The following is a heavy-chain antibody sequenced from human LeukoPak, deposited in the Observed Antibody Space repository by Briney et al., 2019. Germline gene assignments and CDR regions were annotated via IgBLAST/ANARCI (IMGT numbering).Heavy chain of an antibody. CDR1: GGSISSGSYY. J-gene: IGHJ4*02. Sequence: SETLSLTCTVSGGSISSGSYYWSWIRQPAGKGLEWIGRIYTSGSTNYNPSLKSRVTISVDTSKNQFSLKLSSVTAADTAVYYCARETGLRFGESNLDYWGQGTLVAVSS. D-gene: IGHD3-10*01. CDR3: ARETGLRFGESNLDY. V-gene: IGHV4-61*02. CDR2: IYTSGST.